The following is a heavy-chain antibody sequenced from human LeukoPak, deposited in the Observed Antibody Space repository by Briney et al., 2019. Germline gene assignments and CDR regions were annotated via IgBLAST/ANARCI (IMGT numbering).Heavy chain of an antibody. J-gene: IGHJ5*02. CDR2: IKHDGSEK. CDR3: ARATVTTHDNWFDP. V-gene: IGHV3-7*01. CDR1: GFTFSSYL. D-gene: IGHD4-17*01. Sequence: PGGSLRLSCAASGFTFSSYLMSWVRQAPGKGLEWVANIKHDGSEKYYVDSVKGRFTISRDNAKNSLYLQMNSLRAEDTAVYYCARATVTTHDNWFDPWGQGTLVTVSS.